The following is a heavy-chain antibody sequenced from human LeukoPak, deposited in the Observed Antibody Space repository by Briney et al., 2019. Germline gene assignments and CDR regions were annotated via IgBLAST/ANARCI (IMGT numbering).Heavy chain of an antibody. D-gene: IGHD6-6*01. Sequence: GGSLRLSCTASGFTFGDYAMSWFRQAPGKGLEWVGFIRSKAYGGTTEYAASVKGRFTISRDDSKSIAYLQMNSLKTEDTAVYYCTRDPKSYSSSSERRIDYWGQGTLVTVSS. CDR3: TRDPKSYSSSSERRIDY. V-gene: IGHV3-49*03. J-gene: IGHJ4*02. CDR2: IRSKAYGGTT. CDR1: GFTFGDYA.